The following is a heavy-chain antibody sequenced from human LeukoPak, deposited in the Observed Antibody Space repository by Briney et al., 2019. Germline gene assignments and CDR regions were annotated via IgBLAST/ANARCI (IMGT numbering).Heavy chain of an antibody. J-gene: IGHJ4*02. D-gene: IGHD1-14*01. V-gene: IGHV1-3*01. CDR1: GYTFTGYA. Sequence: ASVKVSCKASGYTFTGYAIHWVRQAPGQRLESMGWINAGNGNTKYSQKFQGRVTITRDTSASTAYMELSSLRSEDTAVYYCARDPEGSLSFDYWGQGTLVTVSS. CDR2: INAGNGNT. CDR3: ARDPEGSLSFDY.